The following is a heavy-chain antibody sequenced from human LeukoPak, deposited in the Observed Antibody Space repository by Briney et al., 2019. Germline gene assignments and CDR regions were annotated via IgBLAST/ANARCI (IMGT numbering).Heavy chain of an antibody. CDR3: ARAGRDSSGYRNYYYYMDV. CDR1: GYSFTSYW. J-gene: IGHJ6*03. D-gene: IGHD3-22*01. Sequence: GESLKISCKGSGYSFTSYWIGWVRQMPGKGLEWMGIIYPGDSDTRYSPSFQGQVTISADKSISTAYLQWGSLKASDTAMYYCARAGRDSSGYRNYYYYMDVWGKGTTVTISS. CDR2: IYPGDSDT. V-gene: IGHV5-51*01.